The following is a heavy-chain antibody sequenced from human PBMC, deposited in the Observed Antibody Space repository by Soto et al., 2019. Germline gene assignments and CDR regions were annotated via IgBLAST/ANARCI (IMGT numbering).Heavy chain of an antibody. D-gene: IGHD3-3*01. J-gene: IGHJ4*02. CDR1: GGSISIGTDY. Sequence: SETLSLTCDVSGGSISIGTDYWGWIRQPPGKGLEWIGNIHYSGSTNYNPSLKSRLSISVDTSKNQFSLKLSSVTAADTAVYYCARDQNDFWSGRVDYWGQGTLVTVSS. V-gene: IGHV4-39*02. CDR2: IHYSGST. CDR3: ARDQNDFWSGRVDY.